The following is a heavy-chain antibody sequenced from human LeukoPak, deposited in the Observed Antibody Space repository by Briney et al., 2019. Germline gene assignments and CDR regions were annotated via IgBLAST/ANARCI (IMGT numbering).Heavy chain of an antibody. CDR1: GFTVSSNY. D-gene: IGHD4-17*01. Sequence: PGGSLRLSCAASGFTVSSNYMSWVRQAPGKGLVCVSRINSDGSNTNYADSVKGRFTISRDNAKNTPYLQMNSLRAEDTAVYYCASGKTPAVTTPFDYWGQGTLLTVSS. J-gene: IGHJ4*02. CDR2: INSDGSNT. CDR3: ASGKTPAVTTPFDY. V-gene: IGHV3-74*01.